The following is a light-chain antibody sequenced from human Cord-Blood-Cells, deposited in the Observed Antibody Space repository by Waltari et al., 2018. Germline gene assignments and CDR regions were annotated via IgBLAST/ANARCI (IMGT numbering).Light chain of an antibody. CDR3: QQYGSSPWT. J-gene: IGKJ1*01. CDR2: GAS. Sequence: EIMLTQSPGTLSLSPGERATLSCRASLSVSSSYLAWYKQKPGQVPRLRSYGASSRATGIPDRFSGSVSGTDFTLTISRLEPEDFAVYYCQQYGSSPWTFGQGTKVEIK. CDR1: LSVSSSY. V-gene: IGKV3-20*01.